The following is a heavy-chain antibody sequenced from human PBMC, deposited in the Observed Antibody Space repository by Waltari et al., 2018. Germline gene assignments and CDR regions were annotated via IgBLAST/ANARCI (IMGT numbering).Heavy chain of an antibody. CDR3: ARDSTRRFDY. J-gene: IGHJ4*02. CDR2: INEDGSEK. D-gene: IGHD6-6*01. CDR1: GLSFSSYW. Sequence: EVQLVASGGGLVQHGGSLRLACAASGLSFSSYWMTWVRQAPGKGLEWVASINEDGSEKQYVDSVKGRFTISRDNAKNSLYLQMNSLRADDTAVYYCARDSTRRFDYWGQGTLVTVSS. V-gene: IGHV3-7*01.